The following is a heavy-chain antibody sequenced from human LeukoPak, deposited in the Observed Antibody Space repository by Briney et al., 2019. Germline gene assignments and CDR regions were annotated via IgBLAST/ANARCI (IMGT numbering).Heavy chain of an antibody. D-gene: IGHD3-10*01. J-gene: IGHJ4*02. CDR3: TREGAYNSGTYGAGDY. CDR1: GFNFSNYW. Sequence: GGSLRLSCTTSGFNFSNYWMHWVRQAPGKGLVWVSRLNTGGNSTIYADSVKGRFIVSRDNAKSTLYLQMISLRADDTGVYYCTREGAYNSGTYGAGDYWGQGTLVTVSS. V-gene: IGHV3-74*01. CDR2: LNTGGNST.